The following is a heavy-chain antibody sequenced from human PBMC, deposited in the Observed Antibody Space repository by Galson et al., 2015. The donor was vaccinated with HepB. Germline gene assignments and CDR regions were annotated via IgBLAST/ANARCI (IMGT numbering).Heavy chain of an antibody. D-gene: IGHD6-13*01. J-gene: IGHJ4*02. CDR3: TTGTLIAAAGTRGY. CDR2: IKSKTDGGTT. Sequence: SLRLSCAASGFTFSNAWMNWVRQAPGKGLEWVGRIKSKTDGGTTDYAAPVKGRFTISRDDSKNTLYLQMNSLKTEDTAVYYCTTGTLIAAAGTRGYWGQGTLVTVSS. V-gene: IGHV3-15*07. CDR1: GFTFSNAW.